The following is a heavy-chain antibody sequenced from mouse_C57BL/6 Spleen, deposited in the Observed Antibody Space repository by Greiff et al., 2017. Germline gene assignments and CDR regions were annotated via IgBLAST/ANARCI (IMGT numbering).Heavy chain of an antibody. D-gene: IGHD4-1*01. Sequence: QVQLQQPGAELVRPGTSVKLSCKASGYTFTSYWMHWVKQRPGQGLEWIGGIDPSDSYTNYNQKFKGKATLTVDTSSSTAYMQLSSLTSEDSAVYYGARDWDSAYWGQGTLGTVSA. CDR1: GYTFTSYW. V-gene: IGHV1-59*01. J-gene: IGHJ3*01. CDR2: IDPSDSYT. CDR3: ARDWDSAY.